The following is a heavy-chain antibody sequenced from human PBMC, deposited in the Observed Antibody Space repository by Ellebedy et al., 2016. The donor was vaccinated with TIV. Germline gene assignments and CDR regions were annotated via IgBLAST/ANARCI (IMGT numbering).Heavy chain of an antibody. V-gene: IGHV3-23*01. CDR3: AKDRGDFGDYVIGY. CDR2: ISGSGGST. D-gene: IGHD4-17*01. Sequence: GESLKISCAASGFTFSSYAMSWVRQAPGKGLEWVSAISGSGGSTYYADSVKGRFTISRDNSKNTLFLQMNSLRAEDTALYYCAKDRGDFGDYVIGYWGQGTLVTVSS. CDR1: GFTFSSYA. J-gene: IGHJ4*02.